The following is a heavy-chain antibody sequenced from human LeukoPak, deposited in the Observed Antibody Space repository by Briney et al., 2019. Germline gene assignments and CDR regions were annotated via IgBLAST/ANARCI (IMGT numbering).Heavy chain of an antibody. CDR2: IYPGDSDT. V-gene: IGHV5-51*01. CDR1: GYSFTSYW. Sequence: GESLKISCKGSGYSFTSYWIGWVRQMPGKGLEWMGIIYPGDSDTTYSPSFQCQVTISADKSISTAYLQWSSLKASDTAMYYCARYYYDSSGYDYYYMDVWGKGTTVTVSS. D-gene: IGHD3-22*01. J-gene: IGHJ6*03. CDR3: ARYYYDSSGYDYYYMDV.